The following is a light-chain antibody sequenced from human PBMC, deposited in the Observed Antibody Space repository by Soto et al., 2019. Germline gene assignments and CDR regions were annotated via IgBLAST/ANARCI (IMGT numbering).Light chain of an antibody. CDR1: NSDVGDYNY. V-gene: IGLV2-14*01. J-gene: IGLJ3*02. Sequence: QSALTQPASVSGSPGQSITISCTGTNSDVGDYNYVSWYQQHPGKAPKLMIYEVSNRPSGVSNRFSGSKSGNTASLTISGLQAEDEADYYCSSYTSSITLVFGGGTKLTVL. CDR2: EVS. CDR3: SSYTSSITLV.